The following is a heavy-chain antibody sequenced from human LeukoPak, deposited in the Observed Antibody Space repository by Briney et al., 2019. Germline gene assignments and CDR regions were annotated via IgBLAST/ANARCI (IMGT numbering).Heavy chain of an antibody. CDR1: GHTLSELP. V-gene: IGHV1-24*01. CDR3: ATEVTSIVPDY. Sequence: ASVKVSCKVSGHTLSELPMYWVRQAPGEGLEWMGGFDPENDERIYAQKFRGRVTMAEDTSTDTACMELISLRSDDTAVYYCATEVTSIVPDYWGQGTLVIVSS. D-gene: IGHD2-21*02. CDR2: FDPENDER. J-gene: IGHJ4*02.